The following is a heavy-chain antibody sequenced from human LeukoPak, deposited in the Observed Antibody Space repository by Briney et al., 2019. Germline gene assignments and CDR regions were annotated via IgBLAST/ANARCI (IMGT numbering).Heavy chain of an antibody. CDR3: AREVEYYDSSGYRPHAFDI. D-gene: IGHD3-22*01. CDR2: ISYSGGT. V-gene: IGHV4-39*02. J-gene: IGHJ3*02. CDR1: GGSIISNNHY. Sequence: KTSETLSLTCTVSGGSIISNNHYWGWTRQPPGKGLEWFGSISYSGGTAYNPSLRSRVTISVDTSKNQFSLKVNSVTAADTAVYYCAREVEYYDSSGYRPHAFDIWGQGTLVTVSA.